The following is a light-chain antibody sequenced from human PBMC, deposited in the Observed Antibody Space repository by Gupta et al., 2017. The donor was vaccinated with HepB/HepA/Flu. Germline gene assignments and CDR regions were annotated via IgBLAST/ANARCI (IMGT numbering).Light chain of an antibody. Sequence: SYVLTQPPSVSVAEGKTARITCGGNNIGSKRVHGYQQKPAQAPVLVIYYVSDRPSGIPERFSGSNSGNTATLTISRVEAGDEADYYCQVWDSTNVIFGGGTKLTVL. CDR2: YVS. CDR3: QVWDSTNVI. J-gene: IGLJ2*01. CDR1: NIGSKR. V-gene: IGLV3-21*04.